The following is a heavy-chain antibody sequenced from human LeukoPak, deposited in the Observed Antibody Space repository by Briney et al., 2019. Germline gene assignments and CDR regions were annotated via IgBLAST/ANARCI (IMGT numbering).Heavy chain of an antibody. CDR2: IYYSGST. Sequence: SETLSLTCTVSGGSISSGDYYWRWIRQPPGKGLEWIGYIYYSGSTYYNPSLKSRVTISVDTSKNQFSLKLSSVTAADTAVYYCARVPFSRTFDYWGQGTLGTVSP. J-gene: IGHJ4*02. CDR1: GGSISSGDYY. V-gene: IGHV4-30-4*08. CDR3: ARVPFSRTFDY. D-gene: IGHD6-6*01.